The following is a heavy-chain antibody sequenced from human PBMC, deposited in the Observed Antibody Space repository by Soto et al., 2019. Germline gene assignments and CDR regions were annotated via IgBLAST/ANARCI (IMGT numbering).Heavy chain of an antibody. CDR2: INNDGSST. J-gene: IGHJ4*02. V-gene: IGHV3-74*01. D-gene: IGHD3-3*01. Sequence: PGGSLRLSCATSGFTFSSYWMHWVRQAPGKGLVWVSRINNDGSSTSYADSVKGRFTISRDNSKNTVYLQMNSLRAEDTAIYYCASTIKYDFWSGHPIDYWGQGALVTV. CDR3: ASTIKYDFWSGHPIDY. CDR1: GFTFSSYW.